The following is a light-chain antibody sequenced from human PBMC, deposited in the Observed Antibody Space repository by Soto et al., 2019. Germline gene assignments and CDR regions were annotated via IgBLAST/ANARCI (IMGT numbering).Light chain of an antibody. Sequence: EIVLTQSPDTLSLNPGESATLSCRASQSVRSSYLAWYQQTPGQTPRLLIYAASSRATGIPDRFSGSGSGTDFSLTISRLEAEDFAVYYCQQYGSSPTTFGQGTKV. CDR2: AAS. CDR1: QSVRSSY. V-gene: IGKV3-20*01. J-gene: IGKJ1*01. CDR3: QQYGSSPTT.